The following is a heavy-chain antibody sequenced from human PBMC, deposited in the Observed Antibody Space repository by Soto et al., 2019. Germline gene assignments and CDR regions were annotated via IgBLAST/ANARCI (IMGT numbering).Heavy chain of an antibody. CDR1: GGAVSGGTYY. J-gene: IGHJ5*02. Sequence: SETLSLTCTVSGGAVSGGTYYWSWIRQPPGKGLEWIGHIYFTGSTNYNPSLKSRVTMSLDTSRNQFSLKLSSVTAADTAVYYCTRGPPRVQWFDPWGLGTLVTVSS. CDR3: TRGPPRVQWFDP. CDR2: IYFTGST. V-gene: IGHV4-61*01.